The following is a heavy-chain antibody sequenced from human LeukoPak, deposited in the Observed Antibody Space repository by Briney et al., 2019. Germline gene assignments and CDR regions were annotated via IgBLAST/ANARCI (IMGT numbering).Heavy chain of an antibody. Sequence: GGSLRLSCAASGFTFSSYVMSWVRQAPGKGLEWVSAISGSGGSTYYADSVKGRFTISRDNSKNTLYLQMNSLRAEDTAVYYYATPPMVGARRVDYWGQGTLVTVSS. V-gene: IGHV3-23*01. CDR1: GFTFSSYV. D-gene: IGHD1-26*01. CDR2: ISGSGGST. CDR3: ATPPMVGARRVDY. J-gene: IGHJ4*02.